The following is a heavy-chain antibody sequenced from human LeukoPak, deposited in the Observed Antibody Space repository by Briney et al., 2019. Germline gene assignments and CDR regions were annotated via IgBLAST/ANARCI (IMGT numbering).Heavy chain of an antibody. CDR3: ASVDEGLTSWYFDL. V-gene: IGHV4-59*01. CDR1: GGSISSYY. CDR2: IYYSGST. J-gene: IGHJ2*01. D-gene: IGHD1/OR15-1a*01. Sequence: SETLSLTCTVSGGSISSYYWSWIRQPPGKGLEWIGYIYYSGSTNYNPSLKSRVTISVDTSKKQFSLKLSSVTAADTAVYYCASVDEGLTSWYFDLWGRGTLVTVSS.